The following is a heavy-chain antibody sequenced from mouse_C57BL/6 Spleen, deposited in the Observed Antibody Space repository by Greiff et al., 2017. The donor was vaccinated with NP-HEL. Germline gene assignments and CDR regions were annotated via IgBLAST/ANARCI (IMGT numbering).Heavy chain of an antibody. CDR3: ARWGYSNYVDYAMDY. CDR1: GYAFSSYW. CDR2: LYPGDGDT. D-gene: IGHD2-5*01. V-gene: IGHV1-80*01. Sequence: VQLVESGAELVKPGASVKISCKASGYAFSSYWMNWVKQRPGKGLEWIGQLYPGDGDTNYNGKFKGKATLTAAKSSSTAYMQLSSLTSEDSAVYFCARWGYSNYVDYAMDYWGQGTSVTVSS. J-gene: IGHJ4*01.